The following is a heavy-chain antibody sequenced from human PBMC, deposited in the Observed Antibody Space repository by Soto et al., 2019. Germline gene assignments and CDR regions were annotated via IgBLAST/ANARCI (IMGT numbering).Heavy chain of an antibody. V-gene: IGHV3-23*01. CDR1: GFTFSNYA. Sequence: GGSLRLSCAVSGFTFSNYAMSWVRQAPGKGLEWVSTISGIGGSTYYADSVKGRFTISRDKSKNTLYLQMNSLRAEDTAVYYCAKVLDFWSGLYYMDVWGKGTTVTVSS. CDR3: AKVLDFWSGLYYMDV. CDR2: ISGIGGST. D-gene: IGHD3-3*01. J-gene: IGHJ6*03.